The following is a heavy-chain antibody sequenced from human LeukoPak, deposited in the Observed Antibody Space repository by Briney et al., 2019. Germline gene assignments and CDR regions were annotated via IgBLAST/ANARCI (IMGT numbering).Heavy chain of an antibody. J-gene: IGHJ4*02. CDR1: GFTFSSYG. Sequence: GRSLRLSCAASGFTFSSYGMHWVRQAPGKGLEWVAVISYDGSNKYYADSVKGRFTISRDNSKNTLYLQMNSLRAEDTAVYYCAKDVYSSSPGSTPYFDYRGQGTLVTVSS. D-gene: IGHD6-13*01. CDR2: ISYDGSNK. CDR3: AKDVYSSSPGSTPYFDY. V-gene: IGHV3-30*18.